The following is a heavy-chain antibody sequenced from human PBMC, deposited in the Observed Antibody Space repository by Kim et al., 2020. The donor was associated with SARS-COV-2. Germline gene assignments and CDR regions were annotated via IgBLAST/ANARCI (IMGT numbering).Heavy chain of an antibody. CDR2: ISYDGSNK. V-gene: IGHV3-30*18. D-gene: IGHD4-17*01. CDR3: AKGRTSYGDYGLDY. CDR1: GFTFSSYG. Sequence: GGSLRLSCAASGFTFSSYGMHWVRQAPGKGLEWVAVISYDGSNKYYADSVKGRFTISRDNSKNTLYLQMNSLRAEATAVYYCAKGRTSYGDYGLDYWGQG. J-gene: IGHJ4*02.